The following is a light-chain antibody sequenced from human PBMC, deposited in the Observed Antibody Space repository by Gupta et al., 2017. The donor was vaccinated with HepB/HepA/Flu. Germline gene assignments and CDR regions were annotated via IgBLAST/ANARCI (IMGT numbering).Light chain of an antibody. J-gene: IGKJ5*01. Sequence: DIQMTQSPSSLSASVGDRVTITCRASQTIRRYLNWCQQTPGEAPKLLIYGVSQLKSGVPARFSGTGSETEVTITSNNLQQEDFATYYCQQSYITPHVTFGQGTRLDI. V-gene: IGKV1-39*01. CDR2: GVS. CDR1: QTIRRY. CDR3: QQSYITPHVT.